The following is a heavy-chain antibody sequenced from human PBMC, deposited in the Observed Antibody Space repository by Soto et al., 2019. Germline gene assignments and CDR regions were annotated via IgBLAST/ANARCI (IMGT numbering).Heavy chain of an antibody. D-gene: IGHD2-21*01. Sequence: SVKVSCKASGGTFSSYAISWVRQAPGQGLEWMGGIIPIFGTANYAQKFQGRVTITADESTSTAYMELSSLRSEDTAVYYCAREYGAIPYAQGMDVWGQGTTVTVSS. CDR2: IIPIFGTA. V-gene: IGHV1-69*13. CDR3: AREYGAIPYAQGMDV. CDR1: GGTFSSYA. J-gene: IGHJ6*02.